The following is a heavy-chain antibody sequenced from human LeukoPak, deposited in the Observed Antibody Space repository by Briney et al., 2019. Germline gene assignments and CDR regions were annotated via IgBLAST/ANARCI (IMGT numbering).Heavy chain of an antibody. Sequence: GGSLRLSCAASGFTFSSYSMNWVRQAPGKGLEWVAIIKQDGSDKYYVDSVKGRFTISRDNAKNSLYLQMNSLRAEDTAVYYCAREDDFWSGYYYERWFDPWGQGTLVTVSS. D-gene: IGHD3-3*01. CDR3: AREDDFWSGYYYERWFDP. J-gene: IGHJ5*02. CDR2: IKQDGSDK. V-gene: IGHV3-7*01. CDR1: GFTFSSYS.